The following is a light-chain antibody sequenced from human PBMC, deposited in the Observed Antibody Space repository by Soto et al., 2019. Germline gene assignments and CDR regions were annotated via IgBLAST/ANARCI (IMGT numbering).Light chain of an antibody. CDR2: DAY. CDR1: QSIRSW. V-gene: IGKV1-5*01. CDR3: QQYESYSPLT. J-gene: IGKJ4*01. Sequence: DIQMTQSASMLSASLGDRVTITWCASQSIRSWLAWYQQKPGKAPKLLLYDAYSLESGVPSRFSGRRSGTEFTLTIAGLQPEDFATYYCQQYESYSPLTFGGGTKVDIK.